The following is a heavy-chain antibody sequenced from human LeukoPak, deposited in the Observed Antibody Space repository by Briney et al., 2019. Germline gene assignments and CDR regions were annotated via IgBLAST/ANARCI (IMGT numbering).Heavy chain of an antibody. CDR2: IIPIFGTA. CDR3: ARAGGIQLWPFDY. Sequence: SVKVSCKASGHTFTDYYMNWVRQAPGQGLEWMGGIIPIFGTANYAQKFQGRVTITADESTSTAYMELSSLRSEDTAVYYCARAGGIQLWPFDYWGQGTLVTVSS. CDR1: GHTFTDYY. V-gene: IGHV1-69*13. D-gene: IGHD5-18*01. J-gene: IGHJ4*02.